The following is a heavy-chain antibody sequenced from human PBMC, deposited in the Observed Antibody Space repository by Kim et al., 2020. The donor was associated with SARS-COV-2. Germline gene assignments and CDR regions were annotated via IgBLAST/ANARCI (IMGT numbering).Heavy chain of an antibody. CDR2: IRPNRGET. CDR3: ARRSGGFDAADH. J-gene: IGHJ1*01. CDR1: GYTFSLYY. V-gene: IGHV1-2*06. D-gene: IGHD2-15*01. Sequence: ASVKVSCKASGYTFSLYYIYWVRQAPGQGLEWLGRIRPNRGETSYAQKFQGRVTMTFSTSATTTYMELSTLTSDDTAVYYCARRSGGFDAADHWGQGTLVTVSS.